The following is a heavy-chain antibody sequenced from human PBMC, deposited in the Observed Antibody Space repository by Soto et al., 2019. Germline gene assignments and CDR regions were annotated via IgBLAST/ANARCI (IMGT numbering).Heavy chain of an antibody. V-gene: IGHV4-34*01. Sequence: SETLSLTCTVSGGSFSGYYWSWIRQPPGKGLEWIGEINHSGSTNYNPSLKSRVIMSVDTSKNQFSLKLSSVTAADTAVYYCGRRMSYYDILTGYQDDAFDIWGQGTMVTVSS. J-gene: IGHJ3*02. CDR3: GRRMSYYDILTGYQDDAFDI. D-gene: IGHD3-9*01. CDR1: GGSFSGYY. CDR2: INHSGST.